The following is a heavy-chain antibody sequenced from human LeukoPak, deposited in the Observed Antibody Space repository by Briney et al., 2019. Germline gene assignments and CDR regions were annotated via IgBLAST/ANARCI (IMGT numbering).Heavy chain of an antibody. V-gene: IGHV3-23*01. D-gene: IGHD2-8*02. CDR2: FSATDGSA. J-gene: IGHJ6*02. Sequence: GSLRRYCAAPGFTVSSYGMTWVRQAPGKGLEWVSAFSATDGSAQYAESVKSRLTISKDNSKNSLYLQMNSLRAEDTAVYYCAREMMAGGVYGMDVWGQGTTVTVSS. CDR1: GFTVSSYG. CDR3: AREMMAGGVYGMDV.